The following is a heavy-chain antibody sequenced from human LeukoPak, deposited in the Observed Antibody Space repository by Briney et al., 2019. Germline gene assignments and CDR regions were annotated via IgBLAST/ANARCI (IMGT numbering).Heavy chain of an antibody. CDR1: GFTFGSYT. CDR2: TTSSSSYI. V-gene: IGHV3-21*01. CDR3: ARDYNWSHDY. J-gene: IGHJ4*02. D-gene: IGHD1-1*01. Sequence: GGSLRLSCAASGFTFGSYTMSWVRQAPGKGLEWVSSTTSSSSYIFYADSVKGRFTISRDNAKDSLFLQMNSLRGEDTAMYYCARDYNWSHDYWGQGTLVTVTS.